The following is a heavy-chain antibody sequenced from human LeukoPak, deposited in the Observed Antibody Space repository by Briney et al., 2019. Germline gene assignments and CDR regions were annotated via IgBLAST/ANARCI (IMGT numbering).Heavy chain of an antibody. D-gene: IGHD5-12*01. Sequence: GGSLRLSCAASGFTFSSYSMNWVRQAPGKGLEWVSYISSSSSTIYYADSVKGRFTISRDNAKNSLYLQMNSLRAEDTAVYYCARAGLVATIEPFDYRGQGTLVTVSS. CDR2: ISSSSSTI. CDR3: ARAGLVATIEPFDY. CDR1: GFTFSSYS. J-gene: IGHJ4*02. V-gene: IGHV3-48*04.